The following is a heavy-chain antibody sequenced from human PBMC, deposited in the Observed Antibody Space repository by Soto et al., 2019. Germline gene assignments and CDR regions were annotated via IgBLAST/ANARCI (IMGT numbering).Heavy chain of an antibody. D-gene: IGHD1-26*01. Sequence: GGSLRLSCAASGFTFSSYSMNWVRQAPGKGLEWVSYISSSSSTIYYADSVKGRFTISRDNSKNTLYLQMNSLRADDTAVYYCAKDQGLMGGATQFDYWGQGTLVTVSS. J-gene: IGHJ4*02. CDR2: ISSSSSTI. V-gene: IGHV3-48*01. CDR1: GFTFSSYS. CDR3: AKDQGLMGGATQFDY.